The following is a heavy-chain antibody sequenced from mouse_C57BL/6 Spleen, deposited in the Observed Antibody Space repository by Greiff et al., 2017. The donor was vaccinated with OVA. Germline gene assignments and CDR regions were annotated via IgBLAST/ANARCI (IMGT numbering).Heavy chain of an antibody. CDR3: AREGIVTCDY. V-gene: IGHV5-4*01. J-gene: IGHJ2*01. D-gene: IGHD2-5*01. Sequence: EVKLVESGGGLVKPGGSLKLSCAASGFTFSSYAMSWVRQTPEKRLEWVATISDGGSYTYYPDNVKGRFTISRDNAKNNLYLQMSHLKSEDTAMYYCAREGIVTCDYWGQGTTLTVSS. CDR1: GFTFSSYA. CDR2: ISDGGSYT.